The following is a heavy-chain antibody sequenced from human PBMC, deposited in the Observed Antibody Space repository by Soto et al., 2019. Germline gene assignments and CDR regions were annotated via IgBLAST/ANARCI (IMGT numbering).Heavy chain of an antibody. CDR3: ARGASSGWYFSHFDY. D-gene: IGHD6-19*01. CDR1: GGSISSGDYY. Sequence: SETLSLTCTVSGGSISSGDYYWSWIRQPPGKGLEWIGYIYYSGSTYYNPSLKSRVTISVDTSKNQFSLKLSSVTAAGTAVYYCARGASSGWYFSHFDYWGQGTLVTVSS. V-gene: IGHV4-30-4*01. CDR2: IYYSGST. J-gene: IGHJ4*02.